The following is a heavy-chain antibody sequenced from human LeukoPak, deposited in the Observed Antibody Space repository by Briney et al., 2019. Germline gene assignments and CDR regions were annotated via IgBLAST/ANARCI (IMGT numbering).Heavy chain of an antibody. CDR3: VKGRGYSSPFRYFDY. CDR2: ISSNGGST. Sequence: GGSLRPSFAAPGFPSGGFAMPWVRQPPGKGRKIVSAISSNGGSTYYADSVKGRFTISRDNSKNTLYLQMSSLRAEDTAVYYCVKGRGYSSPFRYFDYWGQGTLVTVSS. D-gene: IGHD5-18*01. CDR1: GFPSGGFA. J-gene: IGHJ4*02. V-gene: IGHV3-64D*06.